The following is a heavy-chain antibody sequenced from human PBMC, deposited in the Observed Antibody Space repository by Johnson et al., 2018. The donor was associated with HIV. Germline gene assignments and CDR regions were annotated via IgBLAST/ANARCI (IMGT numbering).Heavy chain of an antibody. J-gene: IGHJ3*02. CDR1: GFTVSSNY. CDR3: TRDPYFSDAFDI. D-gene: IGHD3-3*01. Sequence: QVQVVESGGGLVQPGGSLRLSCAASGFTVSSNYMSWVRQAPGKGLEWVAVVADDGGYKDYADSVKGRFTVSRDNSRDTLYLQMNSLRSEDTAVYYCTRDPYFSDAFDIWGQGTMVTVFS. V-gene: IGHV3-30*03. CDR2: VADDGGYK.